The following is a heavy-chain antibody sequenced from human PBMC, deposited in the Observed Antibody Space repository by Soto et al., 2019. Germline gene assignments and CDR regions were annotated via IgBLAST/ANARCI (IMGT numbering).Heavy chain of an antibody. V-gene: IGHV1-2*04. CDR1: GYTFTGYY. CDR2: INPNSGGT. CDR3: GRDRKKTHYYGSGSYKGYGMDV. J-gene: IGHJ6*02. Sequence: ASVKVSCKACGYTFTGYYMHWVRQAPGQGLEWMGWINPNSGGTNYAQKFRGWVTMTRDTSISTAYMELSRLRSDDTAVYYCGRDRKKTHYYGSGSYKGYGMDVWGQRTTVTVSS. D-gene: IGHD3-10*01.